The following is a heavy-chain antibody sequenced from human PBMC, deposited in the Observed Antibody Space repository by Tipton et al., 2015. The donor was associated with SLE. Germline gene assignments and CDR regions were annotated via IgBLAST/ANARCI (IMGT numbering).Heavy chain of an antibody. D-gene: IGHD3-22*01. J-gene: IGHJ3*02. Sequence: SLRLSCAASGFTFSSYSMNWVRQAPGKGLEWVSSISSSSSYIYYADSVKGRFTISRDNAKNSLYLQMNSLRAEDTAVYYCARVGDSSGPINIWGQGTMVTVSS. CDR2: ISSSSSYI. CDR1: GFTFSSYS. CDR3: ARVGDSSGPINI. V-gene: IGHV3-21*01.